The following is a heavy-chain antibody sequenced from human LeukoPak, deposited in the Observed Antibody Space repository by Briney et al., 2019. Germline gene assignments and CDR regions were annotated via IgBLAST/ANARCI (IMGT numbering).Heavy chain of an antibody. Sequence: SVKVSCKASGGTFSSYAISWVRQAPGQGREWMGRIIPILGIANYAQKFQGRVTITADKSTSTAYMELSSLRSEDTAVYYCARDLPQNYYDSSGYKRTPYYGMDVWGQGTTVTVSS. V-gene: IGHV1-69*04. CDR3: ARDLPQNYYDSSGYKRTPYYGMDV. D-gene: IGHD3-22*01. J-gene: IGHJ6*02. CDR2: IIPILGIA. CDR1: GGTFSSYA.